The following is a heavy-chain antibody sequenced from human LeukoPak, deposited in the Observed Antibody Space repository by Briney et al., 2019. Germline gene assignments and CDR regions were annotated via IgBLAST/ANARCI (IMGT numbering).Heavy chain of an antibody. Sequence: ASVKVSCKASGYTFTSYYMHWVRQAPGKGLEWMGGFDPEDGETIYAQKFQGRVTMTEDTSTDTAYMELSSLRSEDTAVYYCATVRVIPYYYYGMDVWGQGTTVTVS. D-gene: IGHD3-16*02. CDR2: FDPEDGET. V-gene: IGHV1-24*01. J-gene: IGHJ6*02. CDR1: GYTFTSYY. CDR3: ATVRVIPYYYYGMDV.